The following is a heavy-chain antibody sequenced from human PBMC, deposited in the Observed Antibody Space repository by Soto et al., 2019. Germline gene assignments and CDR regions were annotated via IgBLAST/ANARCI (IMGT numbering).Heavy chain of an antibody. CDR1: GDSISNNY. D-gene: IGHD2-21*01. J-gene: IGHJ4*02. Sequence: QVQLQESGPGLVKPSETLSLTCSVSGDSISNNYWSWIRQPPGKGLEWIAYISHSARTDYNPSLKSRITISLDTSKNQFSLKLSSVTAADTAVYYCARTQGCGVSDYWGQGTLLTVSS. V-gene: IGHV4-59*01. CDR3: ARTQGCGVSDY. CDR2: ISHSART.